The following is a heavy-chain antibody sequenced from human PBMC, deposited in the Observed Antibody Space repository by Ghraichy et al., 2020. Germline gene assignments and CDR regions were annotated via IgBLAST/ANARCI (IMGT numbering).Heavy chain of an antibody. J-gene: IGHJ4*02. CDR1: GFSFSSSW. CDR3: ARDRPYYDSSGYYRLDY. V-gene: IGHV3-7*01. D-gene: IGHD3-22*01. CDR2: INQDGSDE. Sequence: LSLTCAASGFSFSSSWMSWVRQAPGKGLEWVANINQDGSDEYYVDSMKGRFTISRDNAKNSLYLQMNRLRAEDTAVYYCARDRPYYDSSGYYRLDYWGQGTLVAVSS.